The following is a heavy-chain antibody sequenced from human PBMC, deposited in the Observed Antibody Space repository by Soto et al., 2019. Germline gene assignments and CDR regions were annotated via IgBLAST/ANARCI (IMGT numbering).Heavy chain of an antibody. D-gene: IGHD3-3*01. J-gene: IGHJ3*02. Sequence: QVQLVEFGGGVVQPGTSLRLTCDVSGFSITSSGMHWVRQAPGKGLEWVAVISYDGKSKYYADSVKGRFTISRDNSKNTLYLQMNSLRPEDTAVFYCVKDRGFYLDAFDMWGPGAKVTVSS. CDR3: VKDRGFYLDAFDM. V-gene: IGHV3-30*18. CDR2: ISYDGKSK. CDR1: GFSITSSG.